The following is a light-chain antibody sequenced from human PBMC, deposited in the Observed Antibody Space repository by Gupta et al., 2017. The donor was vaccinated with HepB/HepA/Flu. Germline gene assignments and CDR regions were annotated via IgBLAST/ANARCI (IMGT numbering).Light chain of an antibody. CDR1: QSVSSY. CDR2: DAS. V-gene: IGKV3-11*01. Sequence: EIVLTQSPATLSLSPGERATLSCRASQSVSSYLAWYQQKPGQAPRLLIYDASNRATGIPARFSGSGSGTDFTLTISSLEPEDFAVYYCQQRRNWPRMCSFGQGTKLEIK. CDR3: QQRRNWPRMCS. J-gene: IGKJ2*04.